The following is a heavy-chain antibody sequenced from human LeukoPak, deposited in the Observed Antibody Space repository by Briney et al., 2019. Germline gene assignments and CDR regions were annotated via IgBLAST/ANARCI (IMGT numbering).Heavy chain of an antibody. V-gene: IGHV3-49*04. CDR2: IRSKAYGGTT. CDR3: TSGYSSGLGSLDY. Sequence: GGSLRLSCAASGFTVSSNYMSWVRQAPGKGLEWVGFIRSKAYGGTTEYAASVKGRFTISRDDSKSIAYLQMNSLKTEDTAVYYCTSGYSSGLGSLDYWGQGTLVTVSS. J-gene: IGHJ4*02. CDR1: GFTVSSNY. D-gene: IGHD6-19*01.